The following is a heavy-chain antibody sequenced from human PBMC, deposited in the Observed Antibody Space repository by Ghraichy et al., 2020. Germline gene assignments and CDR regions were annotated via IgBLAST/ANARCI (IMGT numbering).Heavy chain of an antibody. J-gene: IGHJ4*02. CDR3: TTTFSSGWYVY. CDR2: IKSKTSGGTA. CDR1: GFTFSDAW. Sequence: GESLNIYCTASGFTFSDAWMTWVRQAPGKGLECVGRIKSKTSGGTADYAAPVKDRFAISRDDSKNTLYLQLNSLKVEDTAVYYCTTTFSSGWYVYWGQGTLVSVSS. D-gene: IGHD6-19*01. V-gene: IGHV3-15*01.